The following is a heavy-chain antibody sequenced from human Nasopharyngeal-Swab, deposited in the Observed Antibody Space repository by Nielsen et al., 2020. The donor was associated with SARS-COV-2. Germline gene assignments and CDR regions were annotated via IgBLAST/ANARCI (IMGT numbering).Heavy chain of an antibody. CDR3: ARLPVAGSLPFDY. J-gene: IGHJ4*02. CDR1: GVSFTTYY. D-gene: IGHD6-19*01. Sequence: SEPLSLTCAPYGVSFTTYYWNWIRQPPGMGLEWIGSFYCSWSTHYYNPALKGRVAISVDTSKNEFSLKLSSVTAADTAVYYCARLPVAGSLPFDYWGQGTLVTVSS. CDR2: FYCSWST. V-gene: IGHV4-39*01.